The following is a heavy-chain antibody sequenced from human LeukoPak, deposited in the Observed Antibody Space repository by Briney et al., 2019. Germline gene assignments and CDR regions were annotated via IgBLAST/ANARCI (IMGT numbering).Heavy chain of an antibody. CDR3: ARENRNYYDSSGYYPENWFDP. CDR1: GFTFSSYS. CDR2: ISSSSSYI. D-gene: IGHD3-22*01. V-gene: IGHV3-21*01. J-gene: IGHJ5*02. Sequence: GGSLRLSCGASGFTFSSYSMNWVRQAPGKGLEWVSSISSSSSYIYYADSVKGRFTISRDNAKNSLYLQMNSLRAEDTAVYYCARENRNYYDSSGYYPENWFDPWGQGTLVTVSS.